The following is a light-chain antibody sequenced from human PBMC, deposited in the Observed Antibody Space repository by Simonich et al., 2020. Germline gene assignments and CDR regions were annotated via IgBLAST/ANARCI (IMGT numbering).Light chain of an antibody. Sequence: QSVLTQPPSASGTPGQRVTISCSGSSSNIGSNYVYWYPQLPGTAPKLLIYRNNQRPSGVPDRFSGSKSGNTASLTISGLQAEDEADYYCCSYAGSSTFVVFGGGTKLTVL. CDR3: CSYAGSSTFVV. J-gene: IGLJ2*01. CDR1: SSNIGSNY. V-gene: IGLV1-47*01. CDR2: RNN.